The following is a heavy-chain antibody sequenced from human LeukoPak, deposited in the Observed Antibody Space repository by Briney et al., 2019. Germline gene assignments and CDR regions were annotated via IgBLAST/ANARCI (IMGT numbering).Heavy chain of an antibody. CDR3: ARDAPVRRLFDY. J-gene: IGHJ4*02. CDR1: GFTFSSYS. Sequence: GGSLRLSCAASGFTFSSYSMNWVRQAPGKGLEWVSSISSSSSYIYYADSVKGRFTISRDNAKNSLYLQMNSLRAEDTAVYYCARDAPVRRLFDYWGQGTLVTVSS. D-gene: IGHD3-10*01. CDR2: ISSSSSYI. V-gene: IGHV3-21*01.